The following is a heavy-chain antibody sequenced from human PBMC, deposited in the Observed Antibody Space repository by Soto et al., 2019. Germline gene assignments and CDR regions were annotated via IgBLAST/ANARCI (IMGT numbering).Heavy chain of an antibody. J-gene: IGHJ4*02. CDR1: GFTFSSYS. D-gene: IGHD3-10*01. CDR3: ARVHGSGYYFDY. V-gene: IGHV3-21*01. Sequence: GESLKISCAASGFTFSSYSMNWVRQAPGKGLEWVSSISSSSSYIYYADSVKGRFTISRDNAKNSLYLQMNSLRAEDTAVYYCARVHGSGYYFDYWGQGTLVTVSS. CDR2: ISSSSSYI.